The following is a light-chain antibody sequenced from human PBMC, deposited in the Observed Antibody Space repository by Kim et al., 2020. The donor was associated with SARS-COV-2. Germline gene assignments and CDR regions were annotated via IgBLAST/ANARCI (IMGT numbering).Light chain of an antibody. V-gene: IGLV1-44*01. J-gene: IGLJ3*02. CDR2: NDN. CDR1: SSNIGSNT. CDR3: ATWHDSLNGWV. Sequence: QSVLTQPPSASGTPGQWVTISCSGGSSNIGSNTVNWYQQIPGTAPKLLIYNDNQRPSGVPDRFSGSKSGTSASASLAISGLQSEDEAYYYCATWHDSLNGWVFGGGTKVTVL.